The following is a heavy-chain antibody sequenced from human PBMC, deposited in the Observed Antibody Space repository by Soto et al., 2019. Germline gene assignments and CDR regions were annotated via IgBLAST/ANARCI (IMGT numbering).Heavy chain of an antibody. CDR1: GFTVSSNY. CDR3: AGKGGRAVAGNWYFDL. J-gene: IGHJ2*01. D-gene: IGHD6-19*01. CDR2: IYSGGST. V-gene: IGHV3-53*04. Sequence: EVQLVESGGGLVQPGGSLRLSCAASGFTVSSNYMSWVRPAPGKGLEWVSVIYSGGSTYYADSVKGRFTIARHNSKNTLYHQMNSLRAEDTAVYYCAGKGGRAVAGNWYFDLWGRGTLVTVSS.